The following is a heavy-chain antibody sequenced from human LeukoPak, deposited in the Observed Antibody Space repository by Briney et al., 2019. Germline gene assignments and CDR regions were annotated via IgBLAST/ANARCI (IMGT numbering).Heavy chain of an antibody. Sequence: ASVKVSCKASGYTFTSYGISWVRQAPGQGLEWMGWISAYNGNTNYAQKLQGRVTMTTDTSTSTAYMELSSLRSEDTAVYYCASLTYYYDSSGYRPRPFDYWGQGTLVTVSS. CDR3: ASLTYYYDSSGYRPRPFDY. CDR1: GYTFTSYG. D-gene: IGHD3-22*01. V-gene: IGHV1-18*01. J-gene: IGHJ4*02. CDR2: ISAYNGNT.